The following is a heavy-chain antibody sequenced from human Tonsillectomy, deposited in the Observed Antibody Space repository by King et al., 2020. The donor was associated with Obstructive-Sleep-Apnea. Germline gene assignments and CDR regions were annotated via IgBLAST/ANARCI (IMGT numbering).Heavy chain of an antibody. J-gene: IGHJ6*02. D-gene: IGHD2-2*03. V-gene: IGHV3-30*04. CDR2: ISYDGSNK. CDR3: AGVLDLVGVPVTKYYYYYAIDV. Sequence: VQLVESGGGVVQPGRSLRLSCGASGFTFSSYAMHWVRQAPGKGLEWVSVISYDGSNKYYADSVKGRFTISRDNSKNTLYLQMNRLRAEDTAVYYCAGVLDLVGVPVTKYYYYYAIDVWGQGTTVTVSS. CDR1: GFTFSSYA.